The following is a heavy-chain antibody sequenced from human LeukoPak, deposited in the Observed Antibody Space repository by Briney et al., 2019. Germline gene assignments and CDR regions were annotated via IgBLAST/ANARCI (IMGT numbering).Heavy chain of an antibody. J-gene: IGHJ4*02. CDR1: GYSITSAYY. D-gene: IGHD2-2*01. V-gene: IGHV4-38-2*02. CDR3: DY. Sequence: SETLSLTCTVSGYSITSAYYWGWIRQPPGKGPEWIGSFFLKGSTYYNPSLKSRVTISVDTSKNQFSLTLSSVTARCTSCFDVDYWGQGTLVTVSS. CDR2: FFLKGST.